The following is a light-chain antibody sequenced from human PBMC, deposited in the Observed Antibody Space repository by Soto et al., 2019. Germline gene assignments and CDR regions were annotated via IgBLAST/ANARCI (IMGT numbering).Light chain of an antibody. CDR3: QQRSNWPIT. Sequence: EIVLTQSPATLSSSPGETATLSCRASQSVSSYLAWYQQKPGQAPRLLIYDASNRATGIPARFSGSGSGTDFTLTISSLEPEDFAVYYCQQRSNWPITFGQGTRLEI. CDR2: DAS. V-gene: IGKV3-11*01. J-gene: IGKJ5*01. CDR1: QSVSSY.